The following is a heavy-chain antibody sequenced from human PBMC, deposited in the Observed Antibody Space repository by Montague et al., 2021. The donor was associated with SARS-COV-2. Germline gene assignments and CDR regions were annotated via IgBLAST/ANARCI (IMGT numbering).Heavy chain of an antibody. CDR2: IYFNGNT. V-gene: IGHV4-61*03. Sequence: SETLSLTCTVSGVSMSSNYYDWTWLRPRPGQELLCNIYIYFNGNTIPXPSLRGRVTTYIYTSKNHFSLRLTSVTPAATAVYYCARVVVGVKTNWLDTWGQGTLVTVSS. J-gene: IGHJ5*02. CDR3: ARVVVGVKTNWLDT. D-gene: IGHD3-16*01. CDR1: GVSMSSNYYD.